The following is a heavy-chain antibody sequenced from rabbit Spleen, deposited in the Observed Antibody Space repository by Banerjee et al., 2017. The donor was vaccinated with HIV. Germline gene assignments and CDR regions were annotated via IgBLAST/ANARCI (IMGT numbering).Heavy chain of an antibody. V-gene: IGHV1S45*01. J-gene: IGHJ4*01. CDR2: IEVGSSGFT. CDR3: ARDLVSAIGWNFNL. CDR1: GFSFSSSYW. Sequence: QEQLEESGGDLVKPEGSLTLTCTASGFSFSSSYWICWVRQAPGKGLEWIACIEVGSSGFTYFAPWAKGRFIMSSPSSTTVTLQMTSLTVADTATYFCARDLVSAIGWNFNLWGPGTLVTAS. D-gene: IGHD5-1*01.